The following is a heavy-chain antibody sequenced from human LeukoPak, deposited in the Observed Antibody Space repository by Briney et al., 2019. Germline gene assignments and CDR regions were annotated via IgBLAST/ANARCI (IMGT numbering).Heavy chain of an antibody. CDR1: GFTFDDYG. Sequence: PRGSLRLSCAASGFTFDDYGMNPVRQAPGKGLEWISGISLSGGGTGYADSLKGRVTISRDNAKNSLYLQMNSLRADDTALYYWARDPRASSFGTGDYRGQGTLVTVSS. CDR3: ARDPRASSFGTGDY. D-gene: IGHD3-3*01. V-gene: IGHV3-20*04. CDR2: ISLSGGGT. J-gene: IGHJ4*02.